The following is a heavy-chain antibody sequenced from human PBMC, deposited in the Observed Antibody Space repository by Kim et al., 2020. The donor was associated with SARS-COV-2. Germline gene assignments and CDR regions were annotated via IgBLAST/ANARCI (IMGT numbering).Heavy chain of an antibody. CDR3: ARSEMPTTYYDPPGY. J-gene: IGHJ4*02. CDR1: GYSFTSYW. Sequence: GESLKISCKGSGYSFTSYWIGWVRQMPGKGLEWMGIIYPGDSDTRYSPSFQGQVTISADKSISTAYLQWSSLKASDTAMYYCARSEMPTTYYDPPGYWGQGTLVTVSS. CDR2: IYPGDSDT. V-gene: IGHV5-51*01. D-gene: IGHD3-22*01.